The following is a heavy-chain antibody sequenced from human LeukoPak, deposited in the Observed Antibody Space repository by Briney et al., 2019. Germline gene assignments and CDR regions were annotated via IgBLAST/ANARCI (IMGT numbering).Heavy chain of an antibody. V-gene: IGHV3-30*18. CDR2: ISYDGSIE. CDR1: GFTFSNYG. J-gene: IGHJ4*02. CDR3: AKDLQHLVRTLSFDY. D-gene: IGHD6-13*01. Sequence: GRSLRLSCAASGFTFSNYGMHWVRQSPGKGLEWVAVISYDGSIEYYADSVKGRFTISRDDSRNTLYLQMNSLRPEDTALYYRAKDLQHLVRTLSFDYWGQGTLVTVSS.